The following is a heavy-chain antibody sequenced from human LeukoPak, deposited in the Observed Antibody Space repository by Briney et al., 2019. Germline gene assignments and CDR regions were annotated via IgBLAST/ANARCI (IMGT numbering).Heavy chain of an antibody. Sequence: PSETLSLTCTVSGGSISSYYWSWIRQPPGKGLELIGNIYYSGSTNYNPSLKSRVTISVDTSKNQFSLKLSSVTAADTAVYYCARETYYYDSSGYTPFSYWGQGTLVTVSS. CDR1: GGSISSYY. V-gene: IGHV4-59*12. J-gene: IGHJ4*02. D-gene: IGHD3-22*01. CDR2: IYYSGST. CDR3: ARETYYYDSSGYTPFSY.